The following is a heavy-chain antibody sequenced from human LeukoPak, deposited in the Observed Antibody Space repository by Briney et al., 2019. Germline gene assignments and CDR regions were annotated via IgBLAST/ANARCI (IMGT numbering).Heavy chain of an antibody. J-gene: IGHJ4*02. CDR3: ARARIAAAGIFDY. CDR2: IYYSGST. V-gene: IGHV4-61*08. Sequence: SETLSLTCTVSGGSISSGGYYWSWIRQHPGKGLEWIGYIYYSGSTNYNPSLKSRVTISVDTSKNQFSLKLSSVTAADTAVYYCARARIAAAGIFDYWGQGTLVTVSS. D-gene: IGHD6-13*01. CDR1: GGSISSGGYY.